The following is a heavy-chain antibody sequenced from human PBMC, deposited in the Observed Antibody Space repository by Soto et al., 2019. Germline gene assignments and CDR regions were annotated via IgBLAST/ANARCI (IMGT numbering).Heavy chain of an antibody. D-gene: IGHD3-9*01. CDR3: ARYYAIFIRYWARTRYYYYGMDV. V-gene: IGHV3-21*01. CDR1: GFTFSSYS. CDR2: ISSSSSYI. J-gene: IGHJ6*02. Sequence: PGGSLRLSCAASGFTFSSYSMNWVRQAPGKGLEWVSSISSSSSYIYYADSVKGRFTISRDNAKNSLYLQMNSLRAEDTAVYYCARYYAIFIRYWARTRYYYYGMDVWGQGTTVTVYS.